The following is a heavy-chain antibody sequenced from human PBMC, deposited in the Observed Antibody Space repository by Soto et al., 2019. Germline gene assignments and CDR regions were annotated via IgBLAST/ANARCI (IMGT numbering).Heavy chain of an antibody. CDR3: ARGRGILIVVVPAAFSYYFDY. CDR1: GGSFSGYY. CDR2: INHSGST. V-gene: IGHV4-34*01. Sequence: PSETLSLTCAVYGGSFSGYYWSWIRQPPGKGLEWIGEINHSGSTNYNPSLKSRVTISVDTSKNQFSLKLSSVTAADTAVYYCARGRGILIVVVPAAFSYYFDYWGQGTLVTVSS. J-gene: IGHJ4*02. D-gene: IGHD2-2*01.